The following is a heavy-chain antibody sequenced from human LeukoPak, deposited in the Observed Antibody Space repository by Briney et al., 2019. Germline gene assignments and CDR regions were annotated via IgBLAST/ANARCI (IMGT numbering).Heavy chain of an antibody. CDR3: ARDNPSGSYSR. Sequence: GGSLRLSCAASGFTVSSNYMSWVRQAPGKGLEWVSIIYSGGSTFYADSVKGRFTISRDNSKNSLYLQMNSLRAEDTAVYYCARDNPSGSYSRWGQGTLVTVSS. CDR1: GFTVSSNY. J-gene: IGHJ4*02. CDR2: IYSGGST. D-gene: IGHD3-10*01. V-gene: IGHV3-53*01.